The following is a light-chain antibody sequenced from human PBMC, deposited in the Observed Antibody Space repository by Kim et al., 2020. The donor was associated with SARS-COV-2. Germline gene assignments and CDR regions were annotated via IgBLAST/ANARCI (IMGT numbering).Light chain of an antibody. J-gene: IGLJ3*02. CDR3: SAWDSSLSAWV. CDR1: NNNVGDQG. CDR2: SDN. Sequence: SRTATLTCTGNNNNVGDQGAAWLQQHQGHPPKLLSYSDNNRPSGISERLSASRSGNTASLTITGLQPEDEADYYCSAWDSSLSAWVFGGGTKVTVL. V-gene: IGLV10-54*01.